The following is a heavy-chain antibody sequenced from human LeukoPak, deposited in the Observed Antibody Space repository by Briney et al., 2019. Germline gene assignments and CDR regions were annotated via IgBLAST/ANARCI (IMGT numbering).Heavy chain of an antibody. CDR2: INHSGST. V-gene: IGHV4-34*01. CDR3: ARVDPMYYYDSSQAEYFQH. CDR1: GGSFSGYY. D-gene: IGHD3-22*01. Sequence: SETLSLTCAVYGGSFSGYYWSWIRQPPGKGLEWIGEINHSGSTNYNPSLKSRVTISVDTSKNQFSLKLSSVTAADTAVYHCARVDPMYYYDSSQAEYFQHWGQGTLVTVSS. J-gene: IGHJ1*01.